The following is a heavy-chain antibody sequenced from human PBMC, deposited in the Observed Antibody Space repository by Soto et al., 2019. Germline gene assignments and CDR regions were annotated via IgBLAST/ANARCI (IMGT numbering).Heavy chain of an antibody. CDR3: AKASGYSDGYGPYYYYYGMDV. J-gene: IGHJ6*02. CDR2: ISGSGGST. CDR1: GFTFSSYA. Sequence: EVQLLESGGGLVQPGGSLRLSCAASGFTFSSYAMSWVRQAPGKGLEWVSAISGSGGSTYYADSVKGRFTISRDNSKNTLYLQMNSLRAEDTAVYYCAKASGYSDGYGPYYYYYGMDVWGQGTTVTVSS. D-gene: IGHD5-18*01. V-gene: IGHV3-23*01.